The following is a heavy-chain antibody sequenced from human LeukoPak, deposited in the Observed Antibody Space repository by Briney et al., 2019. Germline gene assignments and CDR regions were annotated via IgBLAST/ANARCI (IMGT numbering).Heavy chain of an antibody. V-gene: IGHV3-33*05. Sequence: GRSLRLSCSTSGFTFNTYGMHWVRQAPGKGLEWVAAISDDGINTYYTDSVKGRFTISRDNAKNSLYLQMNSLRAEDTAVYYCVRDNPRCCGVVPANIDDYWGQGTLVTVSS. CDR3: VRDNPRCCGVVPANIDDY. CDR2: ISDDGINT. CDR1: GFTFNTYG. J-gene: IGHJ4*02. D-gene: IGHD2-15*01.